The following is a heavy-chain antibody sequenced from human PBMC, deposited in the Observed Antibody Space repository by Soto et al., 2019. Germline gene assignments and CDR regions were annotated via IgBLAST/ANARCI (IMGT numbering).Heavy chain of an antibody. CDR3: AKVGSSSWYSFTFDY. Sequence: GGSLRLSCAASGFTFSSYAMSLVRQAPGKGLEWVSAISGSGGSTYYADSVKGRFTISRDNSKNTLYLQMNSLRAEDTAVYYCAKVGSSSWYSFTFDYWGQGTLVTVSS. CDR2: ISGSGGST. CDR1: GFTFSSYA. J-gene: IGHJ4*02. V-gene: IGHV3-23*01. D-gene: IGHD6-13*01.